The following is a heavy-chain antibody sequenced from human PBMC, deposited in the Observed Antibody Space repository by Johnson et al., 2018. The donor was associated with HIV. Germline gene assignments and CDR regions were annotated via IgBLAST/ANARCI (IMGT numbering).Heavy chain of an antibody. V-gene: IGHV3-9*01. Sequence: QLVESGGGLVQPGRSLRLSCAASGFTFDDYAMHWVRQAPGKGLEWVSGISWNSGSIGYADSVKGRFTISRDNSKNTLYLQMNSLRAEDTAGYYCARRGSIAVHPSCVLDAFDIWGQATMVTVSS. J-gene: IGHJ3*02. D-gene: IGHD6-19*01. CDR1: GFTFDDYA. CDR2: ISWNSGSI. CDR3: ARRGSIAVHPSCVLDAFDI.